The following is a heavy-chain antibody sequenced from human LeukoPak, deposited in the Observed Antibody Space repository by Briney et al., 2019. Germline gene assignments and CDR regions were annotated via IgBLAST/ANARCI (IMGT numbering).Heavy chain of an antibody. CDR2: IYTSGST. Sequence: SETLSLTCTVSGGSISSGSYYWSWIRQPAGKGLEWIGRIYTSGSTNYNPSLKSRVTISVDTSKNQFSLKLSSVTAADTAVYYCARLGYCDSSSCYLHYHYYMDVWGKGTTVTVSS. D-gene: IGHD2-2*01. CDR1: GGSISSGSYY. J-gene: IGHJ6*03. V-gene: IGHV4-61*02. CDR3: ARLGYCDSSSCYLHYHYYMDV.